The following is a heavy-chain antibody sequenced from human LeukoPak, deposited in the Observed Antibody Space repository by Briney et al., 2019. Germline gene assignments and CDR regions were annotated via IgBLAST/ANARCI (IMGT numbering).Heavy chain of an antibody. Sequence: GGSLRLSCAASGFTFSSYAMHWVRQAPGKGLEWVAVISYDGSNKYYADSVKGRFTISRDNSKNTLYLQMNSLRAEDTAVYYCARPPVGATVYYYYCGMDVWGQGTTVTVSS. J-gene: IGHJ6*02. CDR1: GFTFSSYA. V-gene: IGHV3-30-3*01. D-gene: IGHD1-26*01. CDR2: ISYDGSNK. CDR3: ARPPVGATVYYYYCGMDV.